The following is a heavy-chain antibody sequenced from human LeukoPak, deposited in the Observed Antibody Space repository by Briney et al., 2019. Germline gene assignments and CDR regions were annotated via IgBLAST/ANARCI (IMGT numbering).Heavy chain of an antibody. J-gene: IGHJ4*02. CDR3: ARGPSGYHNT. Sequence: GGSLRLSCAASGFTFSSYEVNWVRQAPGKGLEWVSYISSSGRTTYYADSVKGRFTISRDNAKNSLYLQMNSLRAEDTAVYYCARGPSGYHNTGGQGTLVTVSS. D-gene: IGHD5-12*01. V-gene: IGHV3-48*03. CDR1: GFTFSSYE. CDR2: ISSSGRTT.